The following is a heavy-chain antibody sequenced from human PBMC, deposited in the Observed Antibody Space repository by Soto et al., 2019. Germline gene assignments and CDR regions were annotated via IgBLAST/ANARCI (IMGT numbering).Heavy chain of an antibody. J-gene: IGHJ6*02. CDR1: GYTFTSYY. Sequence: ASVKVSCKASGYTFTSYYMHWVRQAPGQGLEWMGIINPSGGSTSYAQKFQGRVTMTRDTSTSTVYMELSSLRSEDTAVYYCARETYYDILTGYYYYYGMDVWGQGTTVTVSS. V-gene: IGHV1-46*01. CDR3: ARETYYDILTGYYYYYGMDV. D-gene: IGHD3-9*01. CDR2: INPSGGST.